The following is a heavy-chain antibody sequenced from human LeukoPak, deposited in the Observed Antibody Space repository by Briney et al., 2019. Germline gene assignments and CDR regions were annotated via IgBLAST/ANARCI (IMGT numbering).Heavy chain of an antibody. CDR3: ARDPRIAAAGTGGY. J-gene: IGHJ4*02. D-gene: IGHD6-13*01. Sequence: PGGSLRLSCAASGFTFSSYSMNWVRQAPGKGRGWFSYISSSSSTIYYADSVKGRFTISRDNAKNSLYLQMNSLRAEDTAVYYCARDPRIAAAGTGGYWGQGTLVTVSS. CDR1: GFTFSSYS. CDR2: ISSSSSTI. V-gene: IGHV3-48*01.